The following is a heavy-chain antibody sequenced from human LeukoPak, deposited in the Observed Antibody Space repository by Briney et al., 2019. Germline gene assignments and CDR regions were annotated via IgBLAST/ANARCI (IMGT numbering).Heavy chain of an antibody. V-gene: IGHV3-30*02. CDR1: KFTFSHYG. CDR2: IRSDGTNQ. D-gene: IGHD4-11*01. J-gene: IGHJ4*02. Sequence: PGGSLRLSCAASKFTFSHYGMHWARHPPGRGLQWVAVIRSDGTNQYYAASVKGRFTNSRDNSNKMVYLQMNSLRADDTGVYYCAKDAQRGFDYSNSLEYWGQGALVIVSS. CDR3: AKDAQRGFDYSNSLEY.